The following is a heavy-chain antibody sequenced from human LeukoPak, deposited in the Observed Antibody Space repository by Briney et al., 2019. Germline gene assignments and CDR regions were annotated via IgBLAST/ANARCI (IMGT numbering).Heavy chain of an antibody. J-gene: IGHJ4*02. CDR2: INPNSGGT. CDR3: ASNTESRY. Sequence: ASVKVSCKISGYTFTHLHWVRQAPGQGLEWMGWINPNSGGTNYAQDFQGRVTMARDTSITTAYLELSRLRSDDTAVYYCASNTESRYWGQGTLVTVSS. CDR1: GYTFTH. V-gene: IGHV1-2*02. D-gene: IGHD2-2*02.